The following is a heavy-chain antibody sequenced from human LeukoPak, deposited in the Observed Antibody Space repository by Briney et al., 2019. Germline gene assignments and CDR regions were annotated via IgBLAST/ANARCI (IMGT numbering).Heavy chain of an antibody. Sequence: SVKVSCKASGATFSSYAISWVRHAPGQGLGWMGRIIPIFGTANYAQKFPGRVTLTTDESTTTAYMELSSLRSDDTAVYYCARGIPNSGYDYWGQGTLVTVSS. CDR3: ARGIPNSGYDY. J-gene: IGHJ4*02. CDR2: IIPIFGTA. CDR1: GATFSSYA. D-gene: IGHD5-12*01. V-gene: IGHV1-69*05.